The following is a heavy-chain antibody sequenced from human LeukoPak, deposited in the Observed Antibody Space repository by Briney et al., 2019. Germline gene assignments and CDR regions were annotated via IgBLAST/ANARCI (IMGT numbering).Heavy chain of an antibody. CDR1: GFTFSSYA. Sequence: GGSLRLSCAASGFTFSSYAMSWVRQAPGKGLEWVSAIIGGGGSTYYAGSVKGRFAISRDNHKNPLYLQMNSLRAEDTAVYYCAKEPNYDFWSGYAPDAFDIWGQGTMVTVSS. V-gene: IGHV3-23*01. CDR3: AKEPNYDFWSGYAPDAFDI. J-gene: IGHJ3*02. CDR2: IIGGGGST. D-gene: IGHD3-3*01.